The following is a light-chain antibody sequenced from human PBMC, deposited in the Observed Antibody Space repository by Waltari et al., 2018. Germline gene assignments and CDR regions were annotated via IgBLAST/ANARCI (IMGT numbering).Light chain of an antibody. CDR1: QSVSSN. CDR2: GAS. V-gene: IGKV3-15*01. CDR3: QQYNNWWT. J-gene: IGKJ1*01. Sequence: VMTQSPATLSVSPGERATLSCRASQSVSSNLAWYQQKPGQAPRLLIYGASTRATGIPARFSGSGSGTEFTLSISSLQSEDFAVYYCQQYNNWWTFGQGTKVEIK.